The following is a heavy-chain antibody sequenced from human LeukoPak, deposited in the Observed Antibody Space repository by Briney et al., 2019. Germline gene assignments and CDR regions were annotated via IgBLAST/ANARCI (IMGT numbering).Heavy chain of an antibody. CDR1: GDSVSSNSAA. D-gene: IGHD3-10*01. J-gene: IGHJ3*02. V-gene: IGHV6-1*01. CDR2: TYYRSKWYN. Sequence: SQTLSLTCAISGDSVSSNSAAWGWIRQSPSRGLEWLGRTYYRSKWYNDYAVSVKSRITINPDTSKNQFSLQLNSVTPEDTAVYYCASSRFGEPYRPYKAAFDIWGQGTMVTVSS. CDR3: ASSRFGEPYRPYKAAFDI.